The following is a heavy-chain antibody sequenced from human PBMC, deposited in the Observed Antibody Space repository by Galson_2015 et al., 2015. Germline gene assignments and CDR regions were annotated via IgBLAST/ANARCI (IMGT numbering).Heavy chain of an antibody. CDR1: GFTFSRYG. CDR2: IWDDGSNK. V-gene: IGHV3-33*01. CDR3: ARDLEGFY. D-gene: IGHD3-3*01. Sequence: SLRLSCAASGFTFSRYGMHWVRQAPGKGLEWVAVIWDDGSNKNYADSVKGRFTISRDNSKNTLYLQMNSLRVEDTAVYYCARDLEGFYWGQGTLVTVSS. J-gene: IGHJ4*02.